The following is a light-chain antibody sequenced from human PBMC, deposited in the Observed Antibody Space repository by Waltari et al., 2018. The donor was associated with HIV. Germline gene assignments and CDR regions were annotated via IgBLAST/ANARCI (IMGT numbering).Light chain of an antibody. CDR3: AAWDDSLNGHWV. CDR2: SDT. V-gene: IGLV1-44*01. Sequence: QSVLTQPPSASGPPGQRVTMSCSGSSSNIGRTTVNWYQQLPGTAPTLLIFSDTQRPSGVPDRFSGSKSGTSASLAISGLQSEDEGDYYCAAWDDSLNGHWVFGGGTRVTVL. J-gene: IGLJ3*02. CDR1: SSNIGRTT.